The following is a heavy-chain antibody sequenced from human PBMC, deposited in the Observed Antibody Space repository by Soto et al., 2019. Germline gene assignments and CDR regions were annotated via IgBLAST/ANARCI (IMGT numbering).Heavy chain of an antibody. V-gene: IGHV4-4*07. J-gene: IGHJ6*02. CDR3: ARVGRSEYYYDSSGYYSYYYYGMDV. Sequence: PSETLSLTCTVSGGSISRYYWSWIRQPAGKGLEWIGRIYTSGSTNYNPSLKSRVTMSVDTSKNQFSLKLSSVTAADTAVYYCARVGRSEYYYDSSGYYSYYYYGMDVWGQGTTVTVS. CDR2: IYTSGST. D-gene: IGHD3-22*01. CDR1: GGSISRYY.